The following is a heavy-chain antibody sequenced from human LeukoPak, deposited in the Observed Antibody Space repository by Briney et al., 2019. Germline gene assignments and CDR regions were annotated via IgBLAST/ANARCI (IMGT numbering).Heavy chain of an antibody. Sequence: ASVKVSCKASGYTFTGYYIHWVRQAPGQGLEWMGWINPNSGGTNYAQKFQGRVTMTRDTSIGTAYMEVSWLRSDDTAVYYCARGPHSSSSHSIDYWGQGTLVTVSS. CDR1: GYTFTGYY. CDR3: ARGPHSSSSHSIDY. CDR2: INPNSGGT. V-gene: IGHV1-2*02. D-gene: IGHD6-6*01. J-gene: IGHJ4*02.